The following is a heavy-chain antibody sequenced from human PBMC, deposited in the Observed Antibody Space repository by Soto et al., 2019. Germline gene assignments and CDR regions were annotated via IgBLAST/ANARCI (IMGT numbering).Heavy chain of an antibody. CDR1: GFTFTTVA. V-gene: IGHV3-23*01. D-gene: IGHD1-1*01. Sequence: GGSLRLSCAAPGFTFTTVAMTWVRQAPGKGLEWVSSITDSGGSTDYADSVKGRFTISRDNSKNTLYLQMNSLRAEDTAIYYCAKLYWNPRYFDYWGQGTRVTVSS. CDR2: ITDSGGST. CDR3: AKLYWNPRYFDY. J-gene: IGHJ4*02.